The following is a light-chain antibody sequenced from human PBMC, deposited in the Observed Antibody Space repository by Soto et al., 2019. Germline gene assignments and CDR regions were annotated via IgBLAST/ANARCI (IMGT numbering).Light chain of an antibody. CDR1: SSNIGNNY. CDR2: DTD. V-gene: IGLV1-51*01. Sequence: QSVLTQPPSVSAAPGQKVSISCSGTSSNIGNNYVSWYLHLPGTAPKLLIYDTDKRPSGIPDRFSGSKSGTSATLGITGLQTGDEADYYCATWESSLNVGVFGGGTKVTVL. CDR3: ATWESSLNVGV. J-gene: IGLJ3*02.